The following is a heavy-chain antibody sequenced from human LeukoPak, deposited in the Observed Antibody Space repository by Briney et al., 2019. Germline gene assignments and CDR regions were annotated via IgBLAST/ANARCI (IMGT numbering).Heavy chain of an antibody. D-gene: IGHD3-22*01. Sequence: GGSLRLSCAASGFTFRSYAMSWVRQAPGKGLEWVSAISGSGDSTYYADSVKGRFTISRDNSQNTLYLQMNSLRVEDTAVYYCANVYDTSGVRGNYWGQEPWSPSPQ. J-gene: IGHJ4*01. V-gene: IGHV3-23*01. CDR3: ANVYDTSGVRGNY. CDR2: ISGSGDST. CDR1: GFTFRSYA.